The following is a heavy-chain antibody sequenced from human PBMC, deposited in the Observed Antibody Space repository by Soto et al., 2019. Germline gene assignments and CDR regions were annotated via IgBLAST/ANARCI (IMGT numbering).Heavy chain of an antibody. V-gene: IGHV3-53*02. J-gene: IGHJ6*02. D-gene: IGHD2-21*01. CDR1: GFTVSTNY. CDR3: ARDDGGEYPGMDV. CDR2: LYTSDSA. Sequence: EVQVVETGGGLIQPGGSLTLSCAASGFTVSTNYMSWVRQAPGMGLEWVSILYTSDSADYADSVKGRFTISRDNSRNTLYPQMNSLRAEDTAVYCCARDDGGEYPGMDVWGQGTTVTVSS.